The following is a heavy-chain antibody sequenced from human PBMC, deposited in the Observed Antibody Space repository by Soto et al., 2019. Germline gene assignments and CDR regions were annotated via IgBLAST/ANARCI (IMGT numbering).Heavy chain of an antibody. CDR3: ARDGIAARLDYYYGMDV. J-gene: IGHJ6*02. Sequence: QVQLVESGGGVVQPGRSLRLSCAASGFTFSSYAMHWVRQAPGKGLEWVAVISYDGSNKYYADSVKGRFTISRDNSKNTLYLQMNSLRAEDTAVYYCARDGIAARLDYYYGMDVWGQGTTVTVSS. D-gene: IGHD6-6*01. CDR2: ISYDGSNK. V-gene: IGHV3-30-3*01. CDR1: GFTFSSYA.